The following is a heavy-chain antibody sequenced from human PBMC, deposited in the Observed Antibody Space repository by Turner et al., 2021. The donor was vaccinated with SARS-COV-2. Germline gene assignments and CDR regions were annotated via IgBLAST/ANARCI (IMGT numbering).Heavy chain of an antibody. V-gene: IGHV1-24*01. D-gene: IGHD3-22*01. CDR2: FDPEDGET. CDR3: ATTLVTLIGDWYFDL. CDR1: GSTLTELS. Sequence: QVQLVQSGAGVKKPGASVKVSCKVSGSTLTELSMHWVRQAPGKGLEWMGGFDPEDGETIDAQKFQGRVTMTEDTSTDTAYMELSSLRSEDTAVYYCATTLVTLIGDWYFDLWGRGTLVTVSS. J-gene: IGHJ2*01.